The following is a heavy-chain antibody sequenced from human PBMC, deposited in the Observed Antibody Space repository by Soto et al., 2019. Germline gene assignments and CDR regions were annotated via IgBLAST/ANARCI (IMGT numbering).Heavy chain of an antibody. CDR1: GFTFSSYG. CDR2: IWYDGSNK. J-gene: IGHJ5*02. D-gene: IGHD2-2*01. Sequence: QVQLVESGGGVVQPGRSLRLSCAASGFTFSSYGMHWVRQAPGKGLEWVAVIWYDGSNKYYADSVKGRFTISRDNSKNTMYLQMNSLRAEDTTVYYWARDHNFGVVVPAAIGWFDPWGQGTLVTVSS. CDR3: ARDHNFGVVVPAAIGWFDP. V-gene: IGHV3-33*01.